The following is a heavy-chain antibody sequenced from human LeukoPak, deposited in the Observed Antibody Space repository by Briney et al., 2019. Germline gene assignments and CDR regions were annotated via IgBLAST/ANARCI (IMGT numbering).Heavy chain of an antibody. CDR3: ARDYDSSGYDV. Sequence: PGGSLRLSCAASGFTFSSYWMHRVRQAPGKGLVWVSRINSDGSSTSYADSVKGRFTISRDNAKNTLYLQMNSLRAEDTAVYYCARDYDSSGYDVWGQGTLVTVSS. CDR1: GFTFSSYW. V-gene: IGHV3-74*01. CDR2: INSDGSST. D-gene: IGHD3-22*01. J-gene: IGHJ4*02.